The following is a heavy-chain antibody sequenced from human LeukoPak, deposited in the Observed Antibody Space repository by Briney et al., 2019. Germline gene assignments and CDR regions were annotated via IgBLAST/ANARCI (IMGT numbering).Heavy chain of an antibody. CDR3: ARGEGYCSGGSCYNWFDP. CDR1: GGSISSYY. J-gene: IGHJ5*02. D-gene: IGHD2-15*01. V-gene: IGHV4-4*07. Sequence: SETLSLTCTVSGGSISSYYWSWIRQPAGKGLEWIGRIYTSGSTNYNPSLKSRVTMSVDTSKNQFSLKLSSVTAADTAVYYCARGEGYCSGGSCYNWFDPWGQGTQVTVSS. CDR2: IYTSGST.